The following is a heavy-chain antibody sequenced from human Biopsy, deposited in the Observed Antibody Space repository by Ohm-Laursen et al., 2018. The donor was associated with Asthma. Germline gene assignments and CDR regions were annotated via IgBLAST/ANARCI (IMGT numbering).Heavy chain of an antibody. CDR1: SGSISSFY. CDR2: VYSSGST. CDR3: ARGVVYGGDSYAEYFQH. J-gene: IGHJ1*01. V-gene: IGHV4-59*07. Sequence: SDTLSLTCTVSSGSISSFYWSWIRQPPGKGLEWIGYVYSSGSTNYNPSLKSRVTISVDTSKNQFFLRLSSVTAADTAVYYCARGVVYGGDSYAEYFQHWGQGTLVTVSS. D-gene: IGHD4-23*01.